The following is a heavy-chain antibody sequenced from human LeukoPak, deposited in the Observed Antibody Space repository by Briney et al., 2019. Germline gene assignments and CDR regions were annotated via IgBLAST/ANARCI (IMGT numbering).Heavy chain of an antibody. CDR3: AREIIPTPDTFDI. CDR2: IGGSGSPT. J-gene: IGHJ3*02. D-gene: IGHD2-15*01. CDR1: GFNFGSHE. Sequence: PGGSLRLSCVVSGFNFGSHEMSWVRQAPGKGLEWVSYIGGSGSPTHYADSVKGRFTVSRDNAKNSLYLQLSNLRAEDTAVYYCAREIIPTPDTFDIWGQGTVVTVSS. V-gene: IGHV3-48*03.